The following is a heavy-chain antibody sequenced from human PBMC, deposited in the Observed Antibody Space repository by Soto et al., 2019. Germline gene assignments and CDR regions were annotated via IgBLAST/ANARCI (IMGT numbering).Heavy chain of an antibody. CDR2: IIPIFGTA. D-gene: IGHD1-1*01. V-gene: IGHV1-69*13. Sequence: VQLVQSGAEVKKPGSSVKVSCKASGGTFTNYAFSWVRQAPGQGLEWLGGIIPIFGTADYAQKFQGRVTITADEPTSTVHMELSSLRSDDMVVYYCGSWLKEGGIGGNYYYGMDVWGQGTTVTVSS. J-gene: IGHJ6*02. CDR3: GSWLKEGGIGGNYYYGMDV. CDR1: GGTFTNYA.